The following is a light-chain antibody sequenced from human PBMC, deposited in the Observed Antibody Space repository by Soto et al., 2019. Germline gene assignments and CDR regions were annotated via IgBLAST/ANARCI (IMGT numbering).Light chain of an antibody. V-gene: IGLV2-11*01. Sequence: QSALTQPRSVSGSPGQSVTISCTGTNNDVGFYNYVSWYQQQLGKVPKLLIYDVNKRPSGVPPRFSGSKSANTASLTISGLQAADEADYYCNSYAGGLVLFGGGTKLTVL. CDR2: DVN. J-gene: IGLJ2*01. CDR3: NSYAGGLVL. CDR1: NNDVGFYNY.